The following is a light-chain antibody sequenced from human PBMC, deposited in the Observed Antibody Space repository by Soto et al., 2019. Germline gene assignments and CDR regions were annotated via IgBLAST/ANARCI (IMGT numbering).Light chain of an antibody. CDR1: QVISNY. Sequence: DIQMTQSPSAMSASVGDRVTITCRASQVISNYLAWFQQKPGKVPKRLIYDASSLQTGVPSRFSGSGSGTEFALTISSLQPEDFATYYCLQHKSYPIAFGQGTRLEIK. CDR2: DAS. V-gene: IGKV1-17*03. CDR3: LQHKSYPIA. J-gene: IGKJ5*01.